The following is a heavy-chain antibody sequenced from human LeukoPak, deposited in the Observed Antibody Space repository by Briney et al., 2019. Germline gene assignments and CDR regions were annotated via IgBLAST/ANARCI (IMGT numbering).Heavy chain of an antibody. CDR1: GFTFSNFW. J-gene: IGHJ4*02. V-gene: IGHV3-7*02. CDR2: IKQDGSQE. CDR3: TAATPDY. D-gene: IGHD6-13*01. Sequence: PGGSLRLSCAASGFTFSNFWMTWVRQAPGKGLEWVANIKQDGSQEFYLDSVKGRFTISRDNAENSLFLQMNSLRAEDTAVYYCTAATPDYWGQGTLVSVSS.